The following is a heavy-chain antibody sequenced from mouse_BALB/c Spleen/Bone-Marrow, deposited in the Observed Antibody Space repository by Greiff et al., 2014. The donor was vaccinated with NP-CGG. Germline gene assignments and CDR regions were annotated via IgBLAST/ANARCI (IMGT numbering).Heavy chain of an antibody. D-gene: IGHD4-1*01. V-gene: IGHV1-69*02. CDR3: TTGTRFAY. CDR1: GYTFTSYW. J-gene: IGHJ3*01. Sequence: QVQLQQSGAELVRPGASVKLSCKASGYTFTSYWINWVKQRPGQGLEWIGNIYPSDSYTNYNQKFKDKATLTVDKSSSTAYMQLSSKTSEDSAVYYCTTGTRFAYWGQGTLVTVSA. CDR2: IYPSDSYT.